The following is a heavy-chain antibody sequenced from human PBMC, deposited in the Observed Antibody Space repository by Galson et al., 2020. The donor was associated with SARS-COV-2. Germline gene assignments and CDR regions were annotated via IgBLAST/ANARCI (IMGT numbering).Heavy chain of an antibody. CDR3: ARGGTTRVDY. V-gene: IGHV3-48*03. J-gene: IGHJ4*02. CDR1: GFTFRDFE. Sequence: GETLRLTCAASGFTFRDFEMNWVRQAPGKGLEWISYIRGNGGTIYYADSVKGRFTISRDNAKNSLSLQMDSLRAEDTAVYYCARGGTTRVDYWGQGSLVAVS. D-gene: IGHD4-4*01. CDR2: IRGNGGTI.